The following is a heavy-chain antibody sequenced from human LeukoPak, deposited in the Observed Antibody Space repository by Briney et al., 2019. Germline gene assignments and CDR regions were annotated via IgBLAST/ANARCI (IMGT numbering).Heavy chain of an antibody. Sequence: PSETLSLTCTVSGGSISSSSYYWGWIRQPPGKGLEWIGSIYYSGSTYYNPSLKSRVTISVDTSKNQFSLKLSSVTAADTAVYYCARGQALRFLEWLLPRRQERFDYWGQGTLVTVSS. D-gene: IGHD3-3*01. V-gene: IGHV4-39*07. J-gene: IGHJ4*02. CDR3: ARGQALRFLEWLLPRRQERFDY. CDR1: GGSISSSSYY. CDR2: IYYSGST.